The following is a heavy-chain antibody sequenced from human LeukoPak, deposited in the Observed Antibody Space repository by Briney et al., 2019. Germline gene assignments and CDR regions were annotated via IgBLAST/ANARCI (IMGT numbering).Heavy chain of an antibody. CDR2: IDTDGSSI. V-gene: IGHV3-74*01. Sequence: GGSLRLSCAASGFTFSSYWMHWVRQAPGKGSVWVSRIDTDGSSIVYADSVKGRFTVSRDNAKNTLYLQMNSLRAEDTAVYYCARTNIGYSYAPYWGQGTLVTVSS. CDR3: ARTNIGYSYAPY. D-gene: IGHD5-18*01. CDR1: GFTFSSYW. J-gene: IGHJ4*02.